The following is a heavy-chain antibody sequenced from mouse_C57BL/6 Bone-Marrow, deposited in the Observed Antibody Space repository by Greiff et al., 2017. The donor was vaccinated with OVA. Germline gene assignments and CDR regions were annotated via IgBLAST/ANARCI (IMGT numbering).Heavy chain of an antibody. CDR1: GYTFTSYW. CDR3: ARSYYGYSPWFAY. D-gene: IGHD2-2*01. Sequence: QVQLQQPGAELVMPGASVKLSCKASGYTFTSYWMHWVKQRPGQGLEWIGEIYPSDSYTNYNQKFKGKSTLTVDKSSSTAYMHLSSLTSEDSAVYYCARSYYGYSPWFAYWGQGTLVTVSA. CDR2: IYPSDSYT. J-gene: IGHJ3*01. V-gene: IGHV1-69*01.